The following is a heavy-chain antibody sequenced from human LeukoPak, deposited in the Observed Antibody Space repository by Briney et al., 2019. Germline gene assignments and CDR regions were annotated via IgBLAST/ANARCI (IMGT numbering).Heavy chain of an antibody. V-gene: IGHV3-48*04. Sequence: TGGSLRLSCAASGFTFSSYSMNWVRQAPGKGLEWVSYISSSSSTIYYADSVKGRFAISRDNAKNSLYLQMNSLRAEDTAVYYCARLGYSGSYYYFDYWGQGTLVTVSS. J-gene: IGHJ4*02. CDR2: ISSSSSTI. CDR3: ARLGYSGSYYYFDY. D-gene: IGHD1-26*01. CDR1: GFTFSSYS.